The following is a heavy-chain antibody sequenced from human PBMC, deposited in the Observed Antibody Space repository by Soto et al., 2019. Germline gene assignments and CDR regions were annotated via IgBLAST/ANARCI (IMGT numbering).Heavy chain of an antibody. J-gene: IGHJ4*02. CDR3: ARDTGDGTFDF. CDR2: INAGYGNT. V-gene: IGHV1-3*01. D-gene: IGHD7-27*01. CDR1: GYTFSSYA. Sequence: ASVKVSCKASGYTFSSYAMHWVRQAPRQRLEWMGWINAGYGNTKSSQKFQDRVTISRDTSASTAYMELTSLRSEDTAVYYCARDTGDGTFDFWGQGTLVTVSS.